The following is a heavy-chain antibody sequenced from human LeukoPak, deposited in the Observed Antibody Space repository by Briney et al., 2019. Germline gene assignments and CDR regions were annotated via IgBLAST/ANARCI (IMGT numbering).Heavy chain of an antibody. CDR2: INHSGST. CDR1: GGSFSGYY. J-gene: IGHJ4*02. V-gene: IGHV4-34*01. Sequence: PSETLSPTCAVYGGSFSGYYWSWIRQPPGKGLEWIGEINHSGSTNYNPSLKSRVTISVDTSKNQFSLKLSSVTAADTAVYYCARPGYSGSYDYWGQGTLVTVSS. D-gene: IGHD1-26*01. CDR3: ARPGYSGSYDY.